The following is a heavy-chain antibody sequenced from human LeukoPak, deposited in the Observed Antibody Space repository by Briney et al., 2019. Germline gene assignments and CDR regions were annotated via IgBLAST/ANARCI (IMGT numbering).Heavy chain of an antibody. CDR1: GFTFSSSG. Sequence: GGSLRLSCTASGFTFSSSGTHWVRQAPGKGLAWLAFLGHEGTNKYYADSVKGRFTISRDDSKNTLFLQMNSLRPEDTAVYYCARDGHWTFDYWGQGTLVTVSS. CDR2: LGHEGTNK. V-gene: IGHV3-30*02. D-gene: IGHD1-1*01. CDR3: ARDGHWTFDY. J-gene: IGHJ4*02.